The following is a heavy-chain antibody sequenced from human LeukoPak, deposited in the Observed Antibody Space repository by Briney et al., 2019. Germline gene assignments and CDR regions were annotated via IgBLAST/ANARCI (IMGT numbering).Heavy chain of an antibody. CDR2: IYTSVST. J-gene: IGHJ5*02. CDR1: GGSIISYY. V-gene: IGHV4-4*07. D-gene: IGHD3-22*01. Sequence: SESLSPTRTVAGGSIISYYWSWIRQPAGKGLEWIGRIYTSVSTNYNPSLKSRVTMSVDTSKNKFSLKLSSVTAADTAVYYCATYYYDSRAKRWFDPWGQGTLVTVSS. CDR3: ATYYYDSRAKRWFDP.